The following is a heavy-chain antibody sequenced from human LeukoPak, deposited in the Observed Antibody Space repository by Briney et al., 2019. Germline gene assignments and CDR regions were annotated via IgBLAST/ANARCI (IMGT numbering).Heavy chain of an antibody. CDR2: ISAHTGHT. CDR3: ARASGYSYGPRDY. J-gene: IGHJ4*02. CDR1: GYTFSSYG. D-gene: IGHD5-18*01. V-gene: IGHV1-18*01. Sequence: ASVKVSCKASGYTFSSYGVTWVRQAPGQGLEWMGWISAHTGHTSYAQKLQDRITMTTDTSTSTAYMELRSLRSDDPAVYFCARASGYSYGPRDYWGQGTLVTVSS.